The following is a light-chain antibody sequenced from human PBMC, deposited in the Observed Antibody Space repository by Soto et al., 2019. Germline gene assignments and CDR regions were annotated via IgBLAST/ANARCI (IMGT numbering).Light chain of an antibody. CDR2: GAS. CDR1: QSVSSN. V-gene: IGKV3-15*01. CDR3: QHYTNWPPWT. J-gene: IGKJ1*01. Sequence: EIVMTQSPATLSVSPGERATLSCRASQSVSSNLAWYQQKPGQAPRLLIYGASTRATGIPARFSGSGSGTECTLTISSLQSEAVAVYYCQHYTNWPPWTFGQVTKVDIK.